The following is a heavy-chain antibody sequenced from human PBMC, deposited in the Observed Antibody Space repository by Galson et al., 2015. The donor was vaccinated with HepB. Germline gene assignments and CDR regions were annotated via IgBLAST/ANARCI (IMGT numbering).Heavy chain of an antibody. J-gene: IGHJ4*02. CDR3: AKEREAYCGGDCYPNFDY. CDR2: IRYDGSNK. Sequence: SLRLSCAASGFTFSSYGVHWVRQAPGKGLEWVAFIRYDGSNKYYADSVEGRFTISRDNSKNTLYLQMNSLRAEDTAVYYCAKEREAYCGGDCYPNFDYWGQGTLVTVSS. CDR1: GFTFSSYG. V-gene: IGHV3-30*02. D-gene: IGHD2-21*02.